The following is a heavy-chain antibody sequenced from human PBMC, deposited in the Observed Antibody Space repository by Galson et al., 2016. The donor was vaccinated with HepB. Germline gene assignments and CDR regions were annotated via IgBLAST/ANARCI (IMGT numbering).Heavy chain of an antibody. J-gene: IGHJ5*02. CDR3: ARDNSMMETSWWFDH. CDR2: INPSGTSR. Sequence: SVKVSCKASGYTFTKYWMHWVRQAPGQGLEWMGLINPSGTSRRYAEKFQGRVTLTRDTSTSTDYMELSSLRSEDTAVYYCARDNSMMETSWWFDHWGQGTLVTVSS. CDR1: GYTFTKYW. V-gene: IGHV1-46*01. D-gene: IGHD3-22*01.